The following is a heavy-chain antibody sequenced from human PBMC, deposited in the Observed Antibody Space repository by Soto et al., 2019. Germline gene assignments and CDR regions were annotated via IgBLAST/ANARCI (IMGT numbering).Heavy chain of an antibody. CDR3: ARGIAAAGTEYFQH. J-gene: IGHJ1*01. CDR2: MSYDGSNE. D-gene: IGHD6-13*01. CDR1: GFTFSHYA. V-gene: IGHV3-30*03. Sequence: GGSLRLSCAASGFTFSHYAMHWVRQAPGKGLEWVTLMSYDGSNEYYADSVKGRFTISRDNSKNTLYLQMNSLRAEDTAVYYCARGIAAAGTEYFQHWGQGTLVTVSS.